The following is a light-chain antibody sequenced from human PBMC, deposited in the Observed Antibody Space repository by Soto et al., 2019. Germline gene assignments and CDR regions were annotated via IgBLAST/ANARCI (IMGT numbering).Light chain of an antibody. CDR1: QSVSSY. J-gene: IGKJ4*01. CDR2: DAS. V-gene: IGKV3-11*01. CDR3: LQRSNCPLT. Sequence: EIVLTQSPATLSLSPGERATLSCRASQSVSSYLAWYQQKPGQAPRLLIYDASNRATGSPARFSGSGAGTDVPLTISSLEPEDFAVYYWLQRSNCPLTFGGGTKVEIK.